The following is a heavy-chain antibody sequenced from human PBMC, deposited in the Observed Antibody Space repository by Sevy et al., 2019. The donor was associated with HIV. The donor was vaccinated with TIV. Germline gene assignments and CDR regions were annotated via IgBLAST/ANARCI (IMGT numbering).Heavy chain of an antibody. Sequence: GGSLRLSCAASGFIFYTFGMHWVRQAPGKGLEWVAVISYDGSNKYYADSVKGRFTISRDNSKNTLYLLMNGLRAEDTAVYYCARVNLNWFDPWGQGTLVTVSS. CDR3: ARVNLNWFDP. V-gene: IGHV3-33*01. CDR1: GFIFYTFG. CDR2: ISYDGSNK. J-gene: IGHJ5*02.